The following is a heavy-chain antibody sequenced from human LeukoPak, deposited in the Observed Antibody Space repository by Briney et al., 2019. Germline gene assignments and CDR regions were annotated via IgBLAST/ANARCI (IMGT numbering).Heavy chain of an antibody. CDR3: AGGEYAGY. V-gene: IGHV3-7*02. D-gene: IGHD4-17*01. J-gene: IGHJ4*02. CDR2: IKQDGSEQ. Sequence: PRGSLRLSCAASGFSFSAYWMNWVRQAPGRGLEWVGNIKQDGSEQYYVDSVKGRFTISRDNAKNSLYIQMNSLRAEDTAVEYCAGGEYAGYWGQGTLVTVSS. CDR1: GFSFSAYW.